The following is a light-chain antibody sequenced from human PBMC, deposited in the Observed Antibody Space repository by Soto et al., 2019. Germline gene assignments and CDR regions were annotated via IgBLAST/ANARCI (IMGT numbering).Light chain of an antibody. Sequence: EIVLTQSPATLSLSPGERATLSCRASQSVSSYLAWYQQKPGQAPRLLIYDASNRATGIPARFSGSLSGTDVTLTISSLEPEDCAVYYCHQRSNWPPLTFGGGTTVEIK. CDR2: DAS. CDR1: QSVSSY. J-gene: IGKJ4*01. V-gene: IGKV3-11*01. CDR3: HQRSNWPPLT.